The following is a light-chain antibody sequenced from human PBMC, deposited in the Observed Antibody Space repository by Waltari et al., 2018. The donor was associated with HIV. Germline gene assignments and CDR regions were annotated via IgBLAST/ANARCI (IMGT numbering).Light chain of an antibody. CDR1: SNTVGYQG. Sequence: QAGLAQPPSVSKGLGQTATLSCTGNSNTVGYQGAAWLQQHQGNPPKLLSYRNNDRHSGISERLSASRSGNTAYLTITGLQPEDEADYYCSAWDSSLTAWVFGGGTKLTVL. CDR2: RNN. J-gene: IGLJ3*02. V-gene: IGLV10-54*01. CDR3: SAWDSSLTAWV.